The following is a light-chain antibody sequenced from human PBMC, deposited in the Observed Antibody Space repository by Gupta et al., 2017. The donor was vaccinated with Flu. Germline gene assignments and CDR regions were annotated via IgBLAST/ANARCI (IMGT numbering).Light chain of an antibody. V-gene: IGKV1-12*01. CDR1: QVIYMH. CDR3: QQAYSFPLT. CDR2: PAS. J-gene: IGKJ4*01. Sequence: DIQMTQSPSSVSASVGDRVTVTCRASQVIYMHLVWSPQKPGKAPKLLIYPASTLQSGVPSRFSGSGSETDFTLTITSLQPEDAATYYCQQAYSFPLTFGGGSTVEIK.